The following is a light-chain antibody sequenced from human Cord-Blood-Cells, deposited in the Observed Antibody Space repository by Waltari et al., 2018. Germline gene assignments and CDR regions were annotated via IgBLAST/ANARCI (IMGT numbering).Light chain of an antibody. Sequence: QSALTQPASVSGSPGQSITISRTGTSSDVWRYNLVSWYQQNPGKAPKLMLYEGSKRPSGVSNCFSGSKSGNTASLTISGLQAEDEADYYCCSYAGSSTLVFGGGTKLTVL. CDR3: CSYAGSSTLV. J-gene: IGLJ2*01. CDR2: EGS. CDR1: SSDVWRYNL. V-gene: IGLV2-23*01.